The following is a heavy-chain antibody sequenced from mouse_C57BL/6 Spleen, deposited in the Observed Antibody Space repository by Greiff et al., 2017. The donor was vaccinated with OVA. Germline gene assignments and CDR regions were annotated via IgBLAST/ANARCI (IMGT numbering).Heavy chain of an antibody. D-gene: IGHD1-1*01. J-gene: IGHJ1*03. CDR2: ISSGGSYT. CDR1: GFTFSSYG. Sequence: EVQLVESGGDLVKPGGSLKLSCAASGFTFSSYGMSWVRQTPDKRLEWVATISSGGSYTYYPDSVKGRFTISRDNAKNTLYLQMSSLKSEDTAMYYCARQIPITTVVARYFDVWGTGTTVTVSS. V-gene: IGHV5-6*01. CDR3: ARQIPITTVVARYFDV.